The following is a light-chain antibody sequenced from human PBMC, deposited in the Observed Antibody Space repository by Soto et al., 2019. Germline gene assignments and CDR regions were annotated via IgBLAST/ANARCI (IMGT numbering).Light chain of an antibody. CDR3: QQYYKTPPT. Sequence: EIVLTQSPGTLSLSPGERATLSCRASQSVSSSYLAWYQQKPGQPPKLLIYWASTRESGVPDRFSGSGSGTDFTLTISSLQAEDVAVYYCQQYYKTPPTFGQGTKVEI. CDR2: WAS. CDR1: QSVSSSY. J-gene: IGKJ1*01. V-gene: IGKV4-1*01.